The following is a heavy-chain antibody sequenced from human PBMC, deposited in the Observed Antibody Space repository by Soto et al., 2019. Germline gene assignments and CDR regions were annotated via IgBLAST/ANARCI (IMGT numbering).Heavy chain of an antibody. D-gene: IGHD3-9*01. Sequence: GGSLRLSCAASGFTFSSYGMHWVRQAPGKGLEWVAVISYDGSNKYYADSVKGRFTISRDNSKNTLYLQMNSLRAEDTAVYYCAKGSYYDILTGYYSFDYWGQGTLVTVSS. J-gene: IGHJ4*02. V-gene: IGHV3-30*18. CDR3: AKGSYYDILTGYYSFDY. CDR1: GFTFSSYG. CDR2: ISYDGSNK.